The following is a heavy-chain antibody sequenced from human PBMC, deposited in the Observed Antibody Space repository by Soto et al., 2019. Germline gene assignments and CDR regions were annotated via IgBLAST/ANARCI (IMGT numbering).Heavy chain of an antibody. V-gene: IGHV5-51*01. CDR3: ARGDSGYSYGYEYFQH. CDR2: IYPGDSDT. J-gene: IGHJ1*01. CDR1: GYSFTSCW. D-gene: IGHD5-18*01. Sequence: GESLKISCKGSGYSFTSCWIGWVRQMPGKGLEWMGIIYPGDSDTRYSPSFQGQVTISADKSISTAYLQWSSLKASDTAMYYCARGDSGYSYGYEYFQHWGQGTLVTVSS.